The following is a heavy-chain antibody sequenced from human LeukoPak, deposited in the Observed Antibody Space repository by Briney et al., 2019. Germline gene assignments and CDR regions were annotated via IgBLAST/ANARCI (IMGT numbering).Heavy chain of an antibody. Sequence: XXXGXGGSTYYADSVKGRFTISRDNSKNTLYLQMNSLRTEDTAVYYCAKDTSMIVVVRRDYYFDYWGQGTLVTVSS. CDR2: XXGXGGST. J-gene: IGHJ4*02. V-gene: IGHV3-23*01. D-gene: IGHD3-22*01. CDR3: AKDTSMIVVVRRDYYFDY.